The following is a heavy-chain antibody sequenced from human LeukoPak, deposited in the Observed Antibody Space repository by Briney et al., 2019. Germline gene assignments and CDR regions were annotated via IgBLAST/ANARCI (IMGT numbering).Heavy chain of an antibody. CDR3: ATGRSPVLYYFDY. J-gene: IGHJ4*02. CDR2: ISSSSSTI. Sequence: GGSLRLSCAASGFTFSSYSMNWVRQAPGKGLEWVSYISSSSSTIYYADSVKGRFTISRDNAKNSLYLQMNSLRAEDTAVYYCATGRSPVLYYFDYWGQGTLVTVSS. V-gene: IGHV3-48*01. CDR1: GFTFSSYS.